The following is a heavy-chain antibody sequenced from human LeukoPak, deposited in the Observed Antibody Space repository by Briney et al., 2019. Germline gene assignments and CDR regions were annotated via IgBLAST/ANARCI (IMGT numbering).Heavy chain of an antibody. D-gene: IGHD3-10*01. J-gene: IGHJ4*02. CDR1: GYTFTSYD. V-gene: IGHV1-8*01. CDR3: ARRRSMYYYGSGRY. Sequence: GASVKVSCKASGYTFTSYDINWVRQATGQGLEWMGWMNPNSGNTGYAQKFQGRVTMTRNTSISTAYMELSSLRSEDTAVYYCARRRSMYYYGSGRYWGQGALVTVSS. CDR2: MNPNSGNT.